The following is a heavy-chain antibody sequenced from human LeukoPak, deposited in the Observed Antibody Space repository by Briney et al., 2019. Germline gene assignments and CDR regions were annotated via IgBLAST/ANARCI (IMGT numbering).Heavy chain of an antibody. CDR2: ISTNDGHA. J-gene: IGHJ4*02. D-gene: IGHD1-14*01. CDR1: GYSFTSYG. V-gene: IGHV1-18*01. Sequence: ASVKVSCKASGYSFTSYGITWVRQAPGQGLEWMGWISTNDGHANYAQKLQGRVTLTTDTSTVTAYMELRSLRSDDTAVYYCARAPSGFTSSPGDHWGQGTLVTVSS. CDR3: ARAPSGFTSSPGDH.